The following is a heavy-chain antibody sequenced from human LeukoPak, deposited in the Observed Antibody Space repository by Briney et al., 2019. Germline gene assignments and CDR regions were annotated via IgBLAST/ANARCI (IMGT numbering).Heavy chain of an antibody. D-gene: IGHD2-15*01. J-gene: IGHJ3*02. V-gene: IGHV1-46*01. CDR2: INPSGGST. Sequence: ASVKVSCKASGYTFTSYYMHWVRQAPGQGLEWMGIINPSGGSTSYAQKFQGRVTMTRDTSTSTVYMELSRLRPEDTAVYYCARDGDGGVVVFATNHDAFDIWGQGTMVTVSS. CDR3: ARDGDGGVVVFATNHDAFDI. CDR1: GYTFTSYY.